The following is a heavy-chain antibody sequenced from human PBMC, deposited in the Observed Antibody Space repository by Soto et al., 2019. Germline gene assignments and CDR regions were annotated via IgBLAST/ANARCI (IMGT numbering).Heavy chain of an antibody. V-gene: IGHV3-11*06. D-gene: IGHD6-19*01. Sequence: GGSLRLSCAASGFTFSDYYMSWIRQAPGKGLEWVSYISSSSSYTNYADSVKGRFTISRDNAKNSLYLQMNSLRAEDTAVYYCARESFEFRLVPDYWGQGTLVTVSS. CDR2: ISSSSSYT. CDR1: GFTFSDYY. CDR3: ARESFEFRLVPDY. J-gene: IGHJ4*02.